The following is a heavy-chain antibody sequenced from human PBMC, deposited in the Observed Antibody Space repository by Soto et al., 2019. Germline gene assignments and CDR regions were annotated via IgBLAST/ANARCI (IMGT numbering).Heavy chain of an antibody. Sequence: QVQLVQSGAEVKKPGSSLNVSCKASGGTFSSYAISWVRQAPGQGLEWMGGIIPIFGTANYAQKFQGRVTITADESTSTAYMELSSLRSEDTAVYYCSRSLMVRGVITVWFAPWGQGTLVTVSS. J-gene: IGHJ5*02. CDR2: IIPIFGTA. D-gene: IGHD3-10*01. V-gene: IGHV1-69*01. CDR3: SRSLMVRGVITVWFAP. CDR1: GGTFSSYA.